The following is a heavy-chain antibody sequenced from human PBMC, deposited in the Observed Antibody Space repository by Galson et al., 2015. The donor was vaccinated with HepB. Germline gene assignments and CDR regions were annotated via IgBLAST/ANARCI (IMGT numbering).Heavy chain of an antibody. D-gene: IGHD1-26*01. Sequence: PALVKPTQTLTLTCTFSGFSLSTSGVGVGWIRQPPGKALEWLALIYWDDDKRYSPSLKSRLTITKDTSKNQVVLTMTNMDPVDTATYYCAHRQGEWELVYFDYWGQGTLVTVSS. V-gene: IGHV2-5*02. J-gene: IGHJ4*02. CDR3: AHRQGEWELVYFDY. CDR2: IYWDDDK. CDR1: GFSLSTSGVG.